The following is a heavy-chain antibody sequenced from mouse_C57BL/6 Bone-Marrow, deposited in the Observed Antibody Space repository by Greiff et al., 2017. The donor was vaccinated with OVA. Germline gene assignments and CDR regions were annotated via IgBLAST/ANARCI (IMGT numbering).Heavy chain of an antibody. D-gene: IGHD1-1*01. CDR3: ARVQLLRKDYFDY. Sequence: QVQLKQPGAELVMPGASVKLSCKASGYTFTSYWMHWVKQRPGQGLEWIGEIDPSDSYTNYNQKFKGKSTLTVDKSSSTAYMQLSSLTSEDSAVYYCARVQLLRKDYFDYWGQGTTLTVSS. J-gene: IGHJ2*01. CDR2: IDPSDSYT. V-gene: IGHV1-69*01. CDR1: GYTFTSYW.